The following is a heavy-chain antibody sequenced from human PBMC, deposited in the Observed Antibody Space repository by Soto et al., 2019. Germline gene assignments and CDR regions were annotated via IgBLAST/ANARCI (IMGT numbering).Heavy chain of an antibody. CDR2: ISGSGSST. CDR3: AKDRVSAYYYYYGMDV. J-gene: IGHJ6*02. D-gene: IGHD3-3*01. V-gene: IGHV3-23*01. Sequence: GGSLRLSCAASAFTFSSYAMTWVRQAPGKGLEWVSGISGSGSSTYYADSVKGRFTISRDNSKNTLYLRMNSLRAEDTAVYYCAKDRVSAYYYYYGMDVWGQGTTVTVSS. CDR1: AFTFSSYA.